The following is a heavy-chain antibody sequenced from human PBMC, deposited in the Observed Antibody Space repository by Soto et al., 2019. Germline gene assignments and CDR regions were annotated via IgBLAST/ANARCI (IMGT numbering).Heavy chain of an antibody. CDR3: ARGDRGYYGSGSYYLDYYYYIDV. Sequence: QVQLVQSGAEVKKPGSSVKVSCKASGGTFSSYTISWVRQAPGQGLEWMGRIIPILGIANYAQKFQGRVTITADKSTSTADMELSSLRSEDTAVYYCARGDRGYYGSGSYYLDYYYYIDVWGKGTTVTVSS. J-gene: IGHJ6*03. CDR2: IIPILGIA. D-gene: IGHD3-10*01. CDR1: GGTFSSYT. V-gene: IGHV1-69*02.